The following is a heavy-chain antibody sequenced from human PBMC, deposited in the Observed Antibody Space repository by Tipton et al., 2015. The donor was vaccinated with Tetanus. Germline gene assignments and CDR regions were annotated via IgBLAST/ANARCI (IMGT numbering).Heavy chain of an antibody. CDR2: IWYDGSNK. J-gene: IGHJ4*02. V-gene: IGHV3-33*01. CDR3: ARDPYGDHGPFDY. Sequence: SLRLSCAASGSTFSYYGMHWVRQAPGKGLEWVAVIWYDGSNKYYADSVKGRFTISRDNSRSTLYQEMNSLRVEGTAVYYCARDPYGDHGPFDYWGQGTLVTVSS. D-gene: IGHD4-17*01. CDR1: GSTFSYYG.